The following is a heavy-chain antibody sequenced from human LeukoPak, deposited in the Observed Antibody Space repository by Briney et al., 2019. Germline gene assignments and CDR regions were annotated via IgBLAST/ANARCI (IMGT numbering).Heavy chain of an antibody. D-gene: IGHD6-13*01. J-gene: IGHJ4*02. CDR1: GGSISSGDYY. CDR2: IYNSGST. Sequence: PSQTLSLTCTVSGGSISSGDYYWRWIRQPPGKGLEWIGYIYNSGSTYYNPSLKSRVTISVDTSKNQFSLKLSSVTAADTAVYYCAKSYSSSLIDDWGQGTLVTVSS. CDR3: AKSYSSSLIDD. V-gene: IGHV4-30-4*08.